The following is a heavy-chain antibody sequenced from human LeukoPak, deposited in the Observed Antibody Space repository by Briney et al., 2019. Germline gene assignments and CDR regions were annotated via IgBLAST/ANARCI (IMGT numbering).Heavy chain of an antibody. CDR2: INPNSGGT. CDR1: GYTFTGYY. CDR3: ARSHSRIVVVVAATLGY. J-gene: IGHJ4*02. D-gene: IGHD2-15*01. V-gene: IGHV1-2*02. Sequence: GASVKVSCKASGYTFTGYYMHWVRQAPGQGLEWMGWINPNSGGTNYAQKFQGRVTMTRDTSISTAYMELSRLRSDDTAVYYCARSHSRIVVVVAATLGYWGQGTLVTVSS.